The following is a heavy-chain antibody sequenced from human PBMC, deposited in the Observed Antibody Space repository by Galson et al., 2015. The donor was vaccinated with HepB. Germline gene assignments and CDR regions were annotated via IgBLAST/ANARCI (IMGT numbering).Heavy chain of an antibody. CDR3: ARRGGFGELSFFDY. CDR1: GFDFSGYA. CDR2: ISYDGGTK. D-gene: IGHD3-10*01. Sequence: SLRLSCAASGFDFSGYAMHWVRQAPGKGLEWVAVISYDGGTKFYADSVKGRFTISRDNSKKTLFLQMNSLRSEDTAVYYCARRGGFGELSFFDYWGQGTLVTVSS. V-gene: IGHV3-30*04. J-gene: IGHJ4*02.